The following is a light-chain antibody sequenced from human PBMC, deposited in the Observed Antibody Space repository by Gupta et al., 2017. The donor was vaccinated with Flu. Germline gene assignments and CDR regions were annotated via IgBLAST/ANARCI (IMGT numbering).Light chain of an antibody. CDR3: AAWDDSLNGWV. CDR2: SNN. J-gene: IGLJ3*02. Sequence: QSVLTQPPSASGTPGQRVTISCSGSSSNIGSNTVNWYQQLPGTAPKLLIYSNNQRPSGVPDRCSGSKAGTSASLAIRGLQSEEEADYYCAAWDDSLNGWVFGGGTKLTVL. CDR1: SSNIGSNT. V-gene: IGLV1-44*01.